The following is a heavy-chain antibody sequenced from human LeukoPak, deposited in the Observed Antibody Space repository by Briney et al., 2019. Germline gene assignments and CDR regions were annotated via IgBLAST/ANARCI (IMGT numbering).Heavy chain of an antibody. Sequence: SETLSLTCTVSGGSISSYYWSWIRQPPGKGLEWIGEINHSGSTNYNPSLKSRVTISVDTSKNQFSLKLSSVTAADTAVYYCARTRHFDYWGQGTLVTVSS. V-gene: IGHV4-34*01. CDR2: INHSGST. J-gene: IGHJ4*02. CDR1: GGSISSYY. CDR3: ARTRHFDY.